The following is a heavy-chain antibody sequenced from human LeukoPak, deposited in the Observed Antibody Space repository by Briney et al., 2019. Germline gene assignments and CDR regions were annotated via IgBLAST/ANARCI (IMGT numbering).Heavy chain of an antibody. J-gene: IGHJ4*02. CDR1: GFSLSTSGVG. CDR3: AHSRILLWFGELKYYFDY. D-gene: IGHD3-10*01. Sequence: VSGPTLVNPTQTLTLTCTFSGFSLSTSGVGVGWIRQPPGKALEWLALIYWNDDKRYSPSLKSRLTITKDTSKNQVVLTMTNMDPVDTATYYCAHSRILLWFGELKYYFDYWGQGTLVTVSS. CDR2: IYWNDDK. V-gene: IGHV2-5*01.